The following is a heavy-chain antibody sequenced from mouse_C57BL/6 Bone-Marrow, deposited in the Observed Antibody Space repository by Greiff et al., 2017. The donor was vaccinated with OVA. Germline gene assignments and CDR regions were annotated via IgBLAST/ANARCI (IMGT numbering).Heavy chain of an antibody. J-gene: IGHJ4*01. CDR3: ARCGLEDDYAKDY. V-gene: IGHV1-54*01. Sequence: QVQLQQSGAELVRPGTSVKVSCKASGYAFTNYLIEWVKQRPGQGLEWIGVINPGSGGTNYNEKFKGKATLTADKSSSTAYMQLSSLTSEDSAVYFCARCGLEDDYAKDYCGQGASVTDSS. CDR1: GYAFTNYL. CDR2: INPGSGGT. D-gene: IGHD2-4*01.